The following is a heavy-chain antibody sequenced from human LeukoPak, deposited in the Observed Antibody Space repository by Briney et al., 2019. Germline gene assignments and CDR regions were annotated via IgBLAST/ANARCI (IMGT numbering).Heavy chain of an antibody. D-gene: IGHD3-10*01. J-gene: IGHJ4*02. CDR2: IYYSGST. V-gene: IGHV4-61*05. CDR3: ARFYRSGSSPFDY. Sequence: SETLSLTCTASGGSISSSSYYWSWIRQPPGKGLEWIGYIYYSGSTNYNPSLKSRVTITVDTSKNQFSLKLSSVTAADTAVYYCARFYRSGSSPFDYWGQGTLVTVSS. CDR1: GGSISSSSYY.